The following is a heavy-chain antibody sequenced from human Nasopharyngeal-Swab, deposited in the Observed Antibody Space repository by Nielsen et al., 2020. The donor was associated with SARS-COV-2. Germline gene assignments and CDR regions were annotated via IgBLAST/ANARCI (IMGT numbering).Heavy chain of an antibody. CDR2: ISYDGSNK. CDR1: GFTFSSYG. CDR3: TRGAIEYDYVWGSYRYAFDY. V-gene: IGHV3-30*03. D-gene: IGHD3-16*02. Sequence: GESLKISCAASGFTFSSYGMHWVRQAPGKGLEWVAVISYDGSNKYYADSVKGRFTISRDNSKNTLYLQMNSLKTEDTAVYYCTRGAIEYDYVWGSYRYAFDYWGQGTLVTVSS. J-gene: IGHJ4*02.